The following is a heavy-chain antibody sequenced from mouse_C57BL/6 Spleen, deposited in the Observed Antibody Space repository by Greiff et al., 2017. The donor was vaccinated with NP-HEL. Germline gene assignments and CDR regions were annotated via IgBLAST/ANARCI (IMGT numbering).Heavy chain of an antibody. V-gene: IGHV5-12*01. CDR1: GFTFSDYY. D-gene: IGHD1-1*01. CDR3: ARQGYGSSYDYFDY. Sequence: EVHLVESGGGLVQPGGSLKLSCAASGFTFSDYYMYWVRQTPEKRLEWVAYISNGGGSTYYPDTVKGRFTMSRDNAKNTLYRQMSRLKSEDSSMYYCARQGYGSSYDYFDYWGQGTTLTVSS. CDR2: ISNGGGST. J-gene: IGHJ2*01.